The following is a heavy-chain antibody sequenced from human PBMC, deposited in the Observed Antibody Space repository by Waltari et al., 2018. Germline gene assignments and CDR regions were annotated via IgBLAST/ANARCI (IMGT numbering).Heavy chain of an antibody. V-gene: IGHV3-21*04. CDR2: IGGTHSNI. CDR1: GFRLSDYD. D-gene: IGHD3-10*01. Sequence: EERLVESGGGLVKPGGSLRLSCVASGFRLSDYDMNWVRQTPGTGLEWVSAIGGTHSNIFYADSVRGRFTVSRDNAMNSLFLEMKNLRAEDTGLYYCTRDLYGSGGDWFDPWGQGTLVTVSS. J-gene: IGHJ5*02. CDR3: TRDLYGSGGDWFDP.